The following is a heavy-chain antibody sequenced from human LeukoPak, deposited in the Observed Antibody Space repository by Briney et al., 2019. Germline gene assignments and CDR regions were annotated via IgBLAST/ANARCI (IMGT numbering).Heavy chain of an antibody. J-gene: IGHJ6*03. CDR1: GYTFTSYD. CDR2: MNPNSGNT. D-gene: IGHD3-10*01. CDR3: ARGITMVRGVRDYYMDV. Sequence: ASVKVSCKASGYTFTSYDINWVRQATGQGLEWMGWMNPNSGNTGYAQKFQGRVTMTRNTSISTAYMELSSLRSEDTAVYYCARGITMVRGVRDYYMDVWGKGTMVTVSS. V-gene: IGHV1-8*01.